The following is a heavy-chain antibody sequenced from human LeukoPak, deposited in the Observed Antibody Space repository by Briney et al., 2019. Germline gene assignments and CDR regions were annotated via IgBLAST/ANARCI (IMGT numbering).Heavy chain of an antibody. J-gene: IGHJ4*02. D-gene: IGHD4-17*01. CDR3: ARRVTTFLS. CDR1: GFDLSPYT. Sequence: GGSLRPSCSASGFDLSPYTMNWVRQAPGKGLEWVASISSTGTYMYYGDSLKGRFTISRDNAKNTLYLQLDSLRAEDTATYYCARRVTTFLSWGQGTLVIVSS. V-gene: IGHV3-21*01. CDR2: ISSTGTYM.